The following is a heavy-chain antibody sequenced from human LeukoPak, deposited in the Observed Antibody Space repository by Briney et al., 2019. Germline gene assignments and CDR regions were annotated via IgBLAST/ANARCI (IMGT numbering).Heavy chain of an antibody. CDR2: IYYSGST. CDR1: GRSISSYY. Sequence: SETLSLTCTVSGRSISSYYWSWIRQPPGKGMEWIGYIYYSGSTNYNPSLKSRVTISVDTSKNQFSLKLSSVTAADTAVYYCASHTGGHWGQGTLVTVSS. D-gene: IGHD2-15*01. CDR3: ASHTGGH. J-gene: IGHJ4*02. V-gene: IGHV4-59*08.